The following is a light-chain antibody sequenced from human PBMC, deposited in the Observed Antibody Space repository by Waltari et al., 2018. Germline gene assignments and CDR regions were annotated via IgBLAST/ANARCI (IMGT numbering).Light chain of an antibody. CDR1: QSISNS. CDR3: QQTYTTPF. J-gene: IGKJ3*01. Sequence: DIQMTQSPSSLSASVGDRVPITCRASQSISNSLNWYQQKPGKAPKLLIYAASSLQSGVPSRFSGSGSGTDFTLTISSLQPEDFATYYCQQTYTTPFFGPGTKVEIK. CDR2: AAS. V-gene: IGKV1-39*01.